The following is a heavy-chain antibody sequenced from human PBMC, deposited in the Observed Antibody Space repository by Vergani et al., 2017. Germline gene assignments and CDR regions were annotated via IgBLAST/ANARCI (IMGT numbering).Heavy chain of an antibody. CDR3: ARDGGEYDKDALDV. CDR1: GGSFSGYY. Sequence: QVQLQQWGAGLLKPSETLSLTCGVYGGSFSGYYWSWIRQPPGKGLEWLGEINHTGRTKYNPSLKSRVTISADTSKNQFSLNLTSVTAADTAVYYCARDGGEYDKDALDVWGQGTKVTVTS. D-gene: IGHD2-21*01. J-gene: IGHJ3*01. CDR2: INHTGRT. V-gene: IGHV4-34*01.